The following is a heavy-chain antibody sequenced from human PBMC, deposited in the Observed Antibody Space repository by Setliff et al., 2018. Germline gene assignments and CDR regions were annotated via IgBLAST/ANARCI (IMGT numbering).Heavy chain of an antibody. V-gene: IGHV4-39*07. CDR2: IYYGGSA. CDR3: ARTLLLSPYYFDY. J-gene: IGHJ4*02. D-gene: IGHD2-21*01. CDR1: GGSISSSNYY. Sequence: SETLSLTCTVSGGSISSSNYYWGWIRQPPGKGLEWIGNIYYGGSAYYNPSLKSRVTISVDTSKNQFSLKLSSVTAADTAMYYCARTLLLSPYYFDYWGQGTLVTVSS.